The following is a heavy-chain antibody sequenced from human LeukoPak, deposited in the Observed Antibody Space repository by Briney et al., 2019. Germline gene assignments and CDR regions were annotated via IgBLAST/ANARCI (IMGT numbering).Heavy chain of an antibody. Sequence: ASVKVSCKASGYTFTGYYMHWVRQAPGQGLEWMGWINPNSGGTNYAQKFQGRVTMTRDTSISTAYMELSRLRSDDTAVYYCARGGEDIVVVPAAKLTDELGTYYYYYYMDVWGKGTTVTVSS. V-gene: IGHV1-2*02. D-gene: IGHD2-2*01. CDR1: GYTFTGYY. CDR3: ARGGEDIVVVPAAKLTDELGTYYYYYYMDV. CDR2: INPNSGGT. J-gene: IGHJ6*03.